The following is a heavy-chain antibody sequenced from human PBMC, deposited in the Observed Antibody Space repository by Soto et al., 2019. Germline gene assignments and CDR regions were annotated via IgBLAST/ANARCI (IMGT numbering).Heavy chain of an antibody. CDR2: IWYDGSNK. D-gene: IGHD6-6*01. CDR3: ASLPGIAARQQYGMDV. CDR1: GFTFSSYG. V-gene: IGHV3-33*01. J-gene: IGHJ6*02. Sequence: PVGSLRLSCAASGFTFSSYGMHWVRQAPGKGLEWVAVIWYDGSNKYYADSVKGRFTISRDNSKNTLYLQMNSLRAEDTAVYYCASLPGIAARQQYGMDVWGQGTTVTVSS.